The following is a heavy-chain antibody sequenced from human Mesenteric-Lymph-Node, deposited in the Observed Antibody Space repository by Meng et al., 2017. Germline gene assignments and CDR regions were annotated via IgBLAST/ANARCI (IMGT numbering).Heavy chain of an antibody. CDR1: GGSISSSNW. CDR2: IYHSGST. J-gene: IGHJ4*02. CDR3: ARVGQWLPIDC. D-gene: IGHD6-19*01. V-gene: IGHV4-4*02. Sequence: QVQRQESRPGLLKPSGTLSLPCSVPGGSISSSNWWSWVRQPPGKGLEWIGEIYHSGSTNYNPSLKSRVTISVDKSKNQFSLNLSSVTAADTAVYYCARVGQWLPIDCWGQGTLVTVSS.